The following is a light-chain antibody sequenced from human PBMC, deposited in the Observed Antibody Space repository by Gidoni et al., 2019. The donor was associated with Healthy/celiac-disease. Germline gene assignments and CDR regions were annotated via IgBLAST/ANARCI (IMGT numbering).Light chain of an antibody. V-gene: IGKV3-11*01. CDR2: DAS. CDR3: QQRSNWPSIT. Sequence: EIVLTQSPATLSLSPGERATLSCRASQSVSSYLACYQQKPGQAPRLLIYDASNMATGIPARFSGSGSGTDFTLTISSLEPEDFAVYYCQQRSNWPSITFGQGTRLEIK. CDR1: QSVSSY. J-gene: IGKJ5*01.